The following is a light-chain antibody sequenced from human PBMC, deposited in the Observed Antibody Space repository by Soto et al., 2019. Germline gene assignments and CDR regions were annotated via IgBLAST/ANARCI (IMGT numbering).Light chain of an antibody. Sequence: DIQLTQSPSFLSASVGDRVTITCRASQGISSYLAWYQQKPGKAPKVLIYGASTLQSGVPSRFSGSGSWTEFTLTISSLQPEDFATYYCQHLNSYPLTFGGGTKVEIK. CDR2: GAS. CDR3: QHLNSYPLT. CDR1: QGISSY. V-gene: IGKV1-9*01. J-gene: IGKJ4*01.